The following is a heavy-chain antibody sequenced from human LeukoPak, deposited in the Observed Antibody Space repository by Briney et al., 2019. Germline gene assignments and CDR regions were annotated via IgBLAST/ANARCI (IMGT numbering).Heavy chain of an antibody. CDR3: ARGTARSDY. CDR2: ISSSGSTI. D-gene: IGHD4-17*01. CDR1: GFTFSSYE. J-gene: IGHJ4*02. V-gene: IGHV3-48*03. Sequence: GGSLRLSCAASGFTFSSYEMNWVRQAPGKGLEWVSYISSSGSTIYYADSVKGRFTISRDNAKNSLYLQMNSLRAEDTAVYYSARGTARSDYWGQGTLVTVSS.